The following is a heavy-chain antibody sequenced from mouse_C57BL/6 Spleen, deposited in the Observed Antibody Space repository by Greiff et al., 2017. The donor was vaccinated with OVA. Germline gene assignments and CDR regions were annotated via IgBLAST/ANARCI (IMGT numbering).Heavy chain of an antibody. V-gene: IGHV1-80*01. CDR2: IYPGDGDT. D-gene: IGHD4-1*01. Sequence: VHLVESGAELVKPGASVKISCKASGYAFSSYWMNWVKQRPGKGLEWIGQIYPGDGDTNYNGKFKGKATLTADKSSSTAYMQLSSLTSEDSAVYFCARKELTGYCDYWGQGTTLTVSS. CDR3: ARKELTGYCDY. CDR1: GYAFSSYW. J-gene: IGHJ2*01.